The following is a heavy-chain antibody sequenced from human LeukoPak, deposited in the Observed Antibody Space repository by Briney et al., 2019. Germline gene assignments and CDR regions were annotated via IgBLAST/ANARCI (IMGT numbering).Heavy chain of an antibody. CDR1: GGSIIGSYY. D-gene: IGHD3-10*01. CDR2: IFYSGST. J-gene: IGHJ5*02. CDR3: ATGGFRGVIPNWFDP. Sequence: SETLSLTCNVSGGSIIGSYYWGWIRQPPGGGLEWIGSIFYSGSTYYNPSLKSRVTISVDTSKNQFSLKLSSVTAADTAVYYCATGGFRGVIPNWFDPWGQGTLVTVSS. V-gene: IGHV4-39*01.